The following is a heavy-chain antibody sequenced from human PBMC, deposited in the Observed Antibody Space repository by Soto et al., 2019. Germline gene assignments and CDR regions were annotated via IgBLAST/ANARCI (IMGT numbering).Heavy chain of an antibody. CDR3: ASLSRFALDY. CDR2: ISSSSSYI. CDR1: GFSFNTYS. V-gene: IGHV3-21*01. D-gene: IGHD3-10*01. J-gene: IGHJ4*02. Sequence: PGGSLRLSCAASGFSFNTYSMNWVRQAPGKGLEWVSSISSSSSYINYANSVKGRFTISRDNAKNSLYLQMNSLRAEDTAVYYCASLSRFALDYWGQGTPVTVSS.